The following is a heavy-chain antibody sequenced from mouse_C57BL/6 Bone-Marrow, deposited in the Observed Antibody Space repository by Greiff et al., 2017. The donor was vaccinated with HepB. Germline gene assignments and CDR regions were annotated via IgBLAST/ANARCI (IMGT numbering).Heavy chain of an antibody. V-gene: IGHV1-61*01. J-gene: IGHJ1*03. D-gene: IGHD1-1*01. CDR2: IYPSDSET. CDR3: ARFTTTVVANFDV. CDR1: GYTFTSSW. Sequence: QVQLPQPGAELVRPGSSVQLSCKASGYTFTSSWMDWVQQRPGQGLEWIGNIYPSDSETHYNQKFKDKATLTVDKASSTAYMQLSSLTSEDSAVYFCARFTTTVVANFDVWGTGTTVTVSS.